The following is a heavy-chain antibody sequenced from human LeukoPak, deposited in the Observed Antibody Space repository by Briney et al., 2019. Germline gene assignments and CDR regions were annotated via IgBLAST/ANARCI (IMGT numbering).Heavy chain of an antibody. Sequence: GGSLRLSCAASGFTVSSNYMSWVRQAPGKGLEWVSVIYSGGSTYYADSVKGRFTISRDNSKNTLYLQMNSLRAEDTAVYYCARDISSGWHDAFDIWGQGTMVTVSS. D-gene: IGHD6-19*01. CDR3: ARDISSGWHDAFDI. V-gene: IGHV3-53*01. CDR1: GFTVSSNY. J-gene: IGHJ3*02. CDR2: IYSGGST.